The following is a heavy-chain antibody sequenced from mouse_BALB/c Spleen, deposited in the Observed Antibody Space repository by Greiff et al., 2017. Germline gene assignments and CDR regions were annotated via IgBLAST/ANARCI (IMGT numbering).Heavy chain of an antibody. CDR1: GFTFSDYY. CDR2: ISDGGSYT. V-gene: IGHV5-4*02. Sequence: EVQLKESGGGLVKPGGSLKLSCAASGFTFSDYYMYWVRQTPEKRLEWVATISDGGSYTYYPDSVKGRFTISRDNAKNNLYLQMSCLKSEDTAMYYCARGSGDAMDYWGQGTSVTVSS. CDR3: ARGSGDAMDY. J-gene: IGHJ4*01.